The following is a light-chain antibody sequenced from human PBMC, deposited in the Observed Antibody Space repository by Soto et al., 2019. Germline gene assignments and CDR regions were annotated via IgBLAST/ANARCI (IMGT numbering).Light chain of an antibody. V-gene: IGLV2-23*01. J-gene: IGLJ1*01. CDR3: CSYAGRSIYV. CDR1: SSDIGTYNL. Sequence: QSALTQPASVSGSPGQSITISCTGTSSDIGTYNLVSWYQQFPGKAPKVIIYDDNKRPSGVSNRFSGSRSGNSASLTISGLQAEDEAEYSCCSYAGRSIYVFGSGTKLTVL. CDR2: DDN.